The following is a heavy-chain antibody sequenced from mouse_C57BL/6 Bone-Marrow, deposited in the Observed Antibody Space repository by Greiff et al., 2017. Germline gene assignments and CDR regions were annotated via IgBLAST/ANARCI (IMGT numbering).Heavy chain of an antibody. CDR3: AKNYYDYDEDY. V-gene: IGHV5-2*01. CDR1: EYEFPSHD. Sequence: EVQGVESGGGLVQPGESLKLSCESNEYEFPSHDMSWVRKTPEKRLELVAAINSDGGNTYYPDTMERRFIIARDNTKKTLYLQMSSLRSEDTALYYCAKNYYDYDEDYWGQGTTLTVSS. CDR2: INSDGGNT. D-gene: IGHD2-4*01. J-gene: IGHJ2*01.